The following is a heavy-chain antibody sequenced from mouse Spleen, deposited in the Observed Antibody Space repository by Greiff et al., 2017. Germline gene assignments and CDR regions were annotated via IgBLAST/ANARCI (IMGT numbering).Heavy chain of an antibody. Sequence: VQLKQSGAELVRPGASVKLSCTASGFNIKDDYMHWVKQRPEQGLEWIGWIDPENGDTEYASKFQGKATITADTSSNTAYLQLSSLTSEDTAVYYCTFLWSFAYWGQGTLVTVSA. CDR2: IDPENGDT. CDR1: GFNIKDDY. D-gene: IGHD1-1*02. CDR3: TFLWSFAY. V-gene: IGHV14-4*01. J-gene: IGHJ3*01.